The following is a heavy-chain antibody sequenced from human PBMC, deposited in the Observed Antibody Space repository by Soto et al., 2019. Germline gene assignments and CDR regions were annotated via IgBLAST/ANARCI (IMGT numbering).Heavy chain of an antibody. V-gene: IGHV4-31*03. CDR2: IYYSGST. Sequence: SETLSLTCTVSGGSISSGGYYWSWIRQHPGKGLEWIGYIYYSGSTYYNPSLKSRVTISVDTSKNQFSLKLSSVTAADTAVYYCAGAIFGVNWFDPWGQGTLVTVSS. CDR1: GGSISSGGYY. D-gene: IGHD3-3*01. J-gene: IGHJ5*02. CDR3: AGAIFGVNWFDP.